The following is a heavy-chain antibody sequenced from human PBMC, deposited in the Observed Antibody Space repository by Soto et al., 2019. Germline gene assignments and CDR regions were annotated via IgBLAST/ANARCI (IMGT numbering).Heavy chain of an antibody. V-gene: IGHV4-31*03. Sequence: SETLSLTCTVSGGSISSGGYYWSWIRQHPGKGLEWIGYIYYSGSTYYNPSLKSRVTISVDTSKNQFSLKLSSVTAADTAVYYCARGTKGSPLDFDYWGQGTLVTVSS. J-gene: IGHJ4*02. D-gene: IGHD1-26*01. CDR2: IYYSGST. CDR3: ARGTKGSPLDFDY. CDR1: GGSISSGGYY.